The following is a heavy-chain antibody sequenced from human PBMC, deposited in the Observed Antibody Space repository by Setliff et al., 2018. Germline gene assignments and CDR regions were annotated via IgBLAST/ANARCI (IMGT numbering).Heavy chain of an antibody. D-gene: IGHD2-15*01. CDR1: GVSVNSLTW. V-gene: IGHV4-4*02. CDR2: ITHTGTTGST. Sequence: SETLSLTCAVSGVSVNSLTWWSWVRQSPAKGLEWIGEITHTGTTGSTKYNPSLRSRVTMSLDASKNRFSLNLTSVTAADTAVYFCATSGFCSSGSCYSFDDWGQGALVTVSS. J-gene: IGHJ4*02. CDR3: ATSGFCSSGSCYSFDD.